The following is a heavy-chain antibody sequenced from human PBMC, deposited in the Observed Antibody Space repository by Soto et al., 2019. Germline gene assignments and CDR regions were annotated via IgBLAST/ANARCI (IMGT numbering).Heavy chain of an antibody. J-gene: IGHJ3*02. CDR1: GYTFTSYG. V-gene: IGHV1-18*01. CDR3: ARDLRYCSGGSCYSDDAFDI. Sequence: VKVSCKASGYTFTSYGISWVRQAPGQGLEWMGWISAYNGNTNYAQKLQGRVTITADKSTSTAYMELSSLRSEDTAVYYCARDLRYCSGGSCYSDDAFDIWGQGTMVTVSS. D-gene: IGHD2-15*01. CDR2: ISAYNGNT.